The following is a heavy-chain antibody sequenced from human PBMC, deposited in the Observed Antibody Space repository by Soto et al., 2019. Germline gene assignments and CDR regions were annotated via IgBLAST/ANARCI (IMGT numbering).Heavy chain of an antibody. J-gene: IGHJ5*02. CDR3: ARSPPRVERNNYAGGWFDP. CDR2: MNPNSGNT. CDR1: VYTYTSYD. Sequence: ASVTVSCKASVYTYTSYDINWVRQATGQGLEWMGWMNPNSGNTGYPQKFQGRVTMTRNTSISTAYMELSSLRFEDTAVYYCARSPPRVERNNYAGGWFDPWGQGTLVTVS. V-gene: IGHV1-8*01. D-gene: IGHD4-4*01.